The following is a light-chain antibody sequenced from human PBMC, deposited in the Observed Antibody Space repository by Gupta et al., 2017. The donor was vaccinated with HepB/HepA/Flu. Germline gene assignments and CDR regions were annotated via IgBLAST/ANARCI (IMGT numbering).Light chain of an antibody. CDR3: QQSKNFPWT. V-gene: IGKV1-12*01. CDR2: TVS. J-gene: IGKJ1*01. Sequence: DVQVTQFPSFVSASVGDRVTIHCRASEDIRSYLAWYQQKPGKAPKLLIETVSTLQSGVPSRFSGSGSGTDFTLTIRSLQPEDFATYYCQQSKNFPWTFGQGTKVEIK. CDR1: EDIRSY.